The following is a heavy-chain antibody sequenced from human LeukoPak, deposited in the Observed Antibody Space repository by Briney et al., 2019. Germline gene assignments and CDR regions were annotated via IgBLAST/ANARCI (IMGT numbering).Heavy chain of an antibody. V-gene: IGHV1-2*02. CDR3: ARVRIAAAGTGFDP. CDR1: GYTFTGYY. CDR2: INPNSGGT. J-gene: IGHJ5*02. Sequence: ASVKVSCKASGYTFTGYYMHWVRQAPGHGLEWMGWINPNSGGTNYAQKFQGRVTMTRDTSISTAYMELSRLRSDDTAVYYCARVRIAAAGTGFDPWGQGTLVTVSS. D-gene: IGHD6-13*01.